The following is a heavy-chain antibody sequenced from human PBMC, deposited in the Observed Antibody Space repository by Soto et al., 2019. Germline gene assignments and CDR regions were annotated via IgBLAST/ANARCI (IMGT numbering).Heavy chain of an antibody. CDR2: HTRDGSTT. D-gene: IGHD3-16*01. J-gene: IGHJ4*02. CDR1: GFTFSSYW. Sequence: GGSLRLSCAASGFTFSSYWMHWVRQAPGKGLVWVSQHTRDGSTTTYADSVKGRFTISRDTAENTLYLQMSSLRVEDTAVYYCARGIRPIDYWGQGALVTVSS. V-gene: IGHV3-74*01. CDR3: ARGIRPIDY.